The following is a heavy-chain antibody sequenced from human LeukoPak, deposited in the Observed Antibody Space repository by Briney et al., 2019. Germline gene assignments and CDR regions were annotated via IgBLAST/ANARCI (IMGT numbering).Heavy chain of an antibody. CDR1: GYTFSVYY. J-gene: IGHJ4*02. D-gene: IGHD2-2*01. V-gene: IGHV1-2*06. Sequence: ASVKVSRKASGYTFSVYYMHWVRQAPGQGLEFMGRINPNSGGTNYAQKFQGRVTMTRDTSISTVYMELSSLRSDDTAVYYCAREFCTSTSCSYYYFDYWGQGTLVTVSS. CDR3: AREFCTSTSCSYYYFDY. CDR2: INPNSGGT.